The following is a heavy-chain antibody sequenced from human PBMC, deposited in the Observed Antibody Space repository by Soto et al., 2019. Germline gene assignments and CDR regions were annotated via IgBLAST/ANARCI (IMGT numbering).Heavy chain of an antibody. J-gene: IGHJ5*02. CDR2: ISSSSSYI. V-gene: IGHV3-21*01. CDR3: ARSVVVTAILGWNWFDP. D-gene: IGHD2-21*02. CDR1: GFRFDDYN. Sequence: KTGGSLRLSCAASGFRFDDYNIHWVRQAPGKGLEWVSSISSSSSYIYYADSVKGRFTISRDNAKNSLYLQMNSLRAEDTAVYYCARSVVVTAILGWNWFDPWGQGTLVTVSS.